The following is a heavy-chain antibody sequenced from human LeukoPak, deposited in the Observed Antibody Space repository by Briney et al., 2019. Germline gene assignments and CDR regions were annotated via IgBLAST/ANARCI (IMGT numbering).Heavy chain of an antibody. CDR1: GFTFSSYG. J-gene: IGHJ4*02. CDR3: ALGYSFGDFDY. V-gene: IGHV3-30*02. Sequence: GGSLRLSCAASGFTFSSYGMHWVRQAPDKGLEWVAFIRYDGGNKYYADSVKGRFTISRDNSKNTLYLQMNSLRAEDTAVYYCALGYSFGDFDYWGQGTLVTVSS. CDR2: IRYDGGNK. D-gene: IGHD5-18*01.